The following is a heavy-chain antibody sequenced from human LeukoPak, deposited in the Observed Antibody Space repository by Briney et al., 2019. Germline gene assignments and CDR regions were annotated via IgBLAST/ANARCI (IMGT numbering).Heavy chain of an antibody. V-gene: IGHV1-46*01. CDR2: INPSGTT. J-gene: IGHJ4*02. CDR1: GYTFSNYY. D-gene: IGHD6-13*01. CDR3: AREERLIAATGRGAFDY. Sequence: ASVKVSCKASGYTFSNYYMHWVRQAPGQGLEWMGIINPSGTTSSAQKFQGRVTMTRDTSTGTVYMELSSLRSEDTAVYYCAREERLIAATGRGAFDYWGQGTLVTVSS.